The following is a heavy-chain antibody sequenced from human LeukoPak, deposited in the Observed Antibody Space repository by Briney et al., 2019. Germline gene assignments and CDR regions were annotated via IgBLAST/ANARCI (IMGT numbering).Heavy chain of an antibody. D-gene: IGHD3-10*01. J-gene: IGHJ1*01. Sequence: SQTLSLTCAISGDSVSSSSAAWNWVRQSPSRGLEWLGTTYYRSKWYNDYAVSVTSRTTINPDTSKNQFALQLNSVTPEDTGVYYCVRSTGPGSQGYFQHWGQGTLVTVIS. V-gene: IGHV6-1*01. CDR3: VRSTGPGSQGYFQH. CDR2: TYYRSKWYN. CDR1: GDSVSSSSAA.